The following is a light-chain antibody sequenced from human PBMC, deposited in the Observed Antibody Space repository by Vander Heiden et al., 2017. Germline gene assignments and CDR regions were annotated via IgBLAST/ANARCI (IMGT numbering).Light chain of an antibody. CDR1: QSVSSN. CDR2: GAS. V-gene: IGKV3-15*01. CDR3: QQYNNCPRYV. Sequence: EIVMTQSPATLSVSPGERATLSCRASQSVSSNLAWYQQKPGQAPRLLIYGASTRATGIPARFSGSGSGTEFTLTISSLQSEDFAVYYCQQYNNCPRYVFGGGTKVEIK. J-gene: IGKJ4*01.